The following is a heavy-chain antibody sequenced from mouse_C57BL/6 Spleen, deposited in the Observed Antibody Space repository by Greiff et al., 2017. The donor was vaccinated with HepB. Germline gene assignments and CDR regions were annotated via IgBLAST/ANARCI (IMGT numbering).Heavy chain of an antibody. Sequence: QVQLQQSGAELVRPGASVKLSCKASGYTFTDYYINWVKQRPGQGLEWIARIYPGSGNTYYNEKFKGKATLTAEKSSSTAYMQLSSLTSEDSAVYFCAREGAVVDYYAMDYWGQGTSVTVSS. CDR2: IYPGSGNT. D-gene: IGHD1-1*01. J-gene: IGHJ4*01. CDR3: AREGAVVDYYAMDY. V-gene: IGHV1-76*01. CDR1: GYTFTDYY.